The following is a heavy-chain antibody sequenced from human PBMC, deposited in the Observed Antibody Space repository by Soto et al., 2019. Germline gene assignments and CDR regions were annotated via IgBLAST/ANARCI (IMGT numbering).Heavy chain of an antibody. CDR3: AIGGGQMFISGMDI. CDR1: GFIFSDYY. CDR2: ISGTGDTK. D-gene: IGHD3-10*02. V-gene: IGHV3-11*01. J-gene: IGHJ6*02. Sequence: GGSLRLSCVASGFIFSDYYLSVFRQVPGKGLECVAYISGTGDTKYYADSLEGRFTIPRANAKNSRYLQITSLKIEDTAVDYCAIGGGQMFISGMDIWGQGATVTVSS.